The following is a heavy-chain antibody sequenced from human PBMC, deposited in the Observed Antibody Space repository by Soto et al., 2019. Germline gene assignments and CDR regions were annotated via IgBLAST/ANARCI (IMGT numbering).Heavy chain of an antibody. D-gene: IGHD6-19*01. J-gene: IGHJ4*02. Sequence: ASVKVSCKASGYTFTSYYMHWVRQAPGQGLEWMGIINPSGGSTSYAQKFQGRVTMTRDTSTSTVYMELSSLRSEDTAVYYCASEGPLQGRSSGFDYWGQGTLVTVSS. V-gene: IGHV1-46*03. CDR1: GYTFTSYY. CDR2: INPSGGST. CDR3: ASEGPLQGRSSGFDY.